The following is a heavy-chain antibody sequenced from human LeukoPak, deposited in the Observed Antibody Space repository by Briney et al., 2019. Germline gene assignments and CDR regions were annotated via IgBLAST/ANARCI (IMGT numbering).Heavy chain of an antibody. CDR3: ARADCSSTSCYLPYYYYFYGMDV. Sequence: SVKVSCKASGGTFSSYAISWVRQAPGQGLEWMGGIIPIFGTANYAQKFQGRVTITADESTSTAYMELSSLRSEDTAVYYCARADCSSTSCYLPYYYYFYGMDVWGQGTTVTVSS. J-gene: IGHJ6*02. V-gene: IGHV1-69*13. CDR2: IIPIFGTA. D-gene: IGHD2-2*01. CDR1: GGTFSSYA.